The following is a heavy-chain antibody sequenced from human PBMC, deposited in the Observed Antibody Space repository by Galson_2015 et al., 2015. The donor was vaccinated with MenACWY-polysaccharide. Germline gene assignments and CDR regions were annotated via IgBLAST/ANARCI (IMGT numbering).Heavy chain of an antibody. V-gene: IGHV1-18*01. D-gene: IGHD3-3*01. J-gene: IGHJ4*02. CDR3: ARDLNGYDFWSGYSYNY. CDR2: ISAYNGNT. Sequence: SVKVSCKASGYTFTSYGISWVRQAPGQGLEWMGWISAYNGNTNYAQKLQGRVTMTTDTSTSTACMELRSLRSDDTAVYYCARDLNGYDFWSGYSYNYWGQGTLVTVSS. CDR1: GYTFTSYG.